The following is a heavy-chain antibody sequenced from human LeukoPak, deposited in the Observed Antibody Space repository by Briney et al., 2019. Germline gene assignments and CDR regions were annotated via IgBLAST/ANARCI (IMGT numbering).Heavy chain of an antibody. CDR2: IYYSGST. J-gene: IGHJ6*02. V-gene: IGHV4-59*01. CDR3: ARGRGGSYSASYYYYGMDV. Sequence: TSETLSLTCTVSGGSISSYYWSWIRQPPGKGLEWIGCIYYSGSTNYNPSLKSRVTISVDTSKNQFSLKLSSVTAADTAVYYCARGRGGSYSASYYYYGMDVWGQGTTVTVSS. CDR1: GGSISSYY. D-gene: IGHD1-26*01.